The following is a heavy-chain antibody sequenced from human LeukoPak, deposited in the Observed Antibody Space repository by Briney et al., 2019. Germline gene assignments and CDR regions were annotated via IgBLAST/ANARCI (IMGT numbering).Heavy chain of an antibody. D-gene: IGHD2-15*01. Sequence: ASVKVSCKASGYTFTGYYMHWVRQAPGQGLEWMGWINPNSGGTNYAQKFQGRVTMTRDTSISTAYMELSRLRSDDTAVYYCARAAGYCSGGSCNWFDPWGQGTLATVSS. CDR1: GYTFTGYY. CDR3: ARAAGYCSGGSCNWFDP. CDR2: INPNSGGT. V-gene: IGHV1-2*02. J-gene: IGHJ5*02.